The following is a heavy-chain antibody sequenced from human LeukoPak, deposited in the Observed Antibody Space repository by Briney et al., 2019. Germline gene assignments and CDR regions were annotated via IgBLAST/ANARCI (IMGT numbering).Heavy chain of an antibody. CDR3: ARATGELERVLPYFDY. CDR2: VYTSGST. CDR1: GGSISSGSYY. D-gene: IGHD1-1*01. V-gene: IGHV4-61*02. Sequence: SETLSLTCTVSGGSISSGSYYWSWIRQPAGKGLEWIGRVYTSGSTNYSPSLKRRVTISVDTSKNQFSLKLTSVTAADTAVYYCARATGELERVLPYFDYWGQGTLVTVSS. J-gene: IGHJ4*02.